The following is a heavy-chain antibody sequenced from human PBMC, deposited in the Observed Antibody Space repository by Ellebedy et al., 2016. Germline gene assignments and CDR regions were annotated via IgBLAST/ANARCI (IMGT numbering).Heavy chain of an antibody. Sequence: GESLKISXAASGFTFSDAAMSWVRQAPGKGLERVSLISSSGDNTYYADSVKGRFTISRDDSKSTLYLEMNSLRAEDTAVYYCAKDMQLSYWGQGTLVTVSS. J-gene: IGHJ4*02. V-gene: IGHV3-23*01. D-gene: IGHD5-18*01. CDR3: AKDMQLSY. CDR1: GFTFSDAA. CDR2: ISSSGDNT.